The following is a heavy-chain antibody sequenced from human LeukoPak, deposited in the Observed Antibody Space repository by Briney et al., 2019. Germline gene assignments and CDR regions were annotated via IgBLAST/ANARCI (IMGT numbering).Heavy chain of an antibody. J-gene: IGHJ4*02. CDR2: IIPIFGTA. CDR3: ARGGGAEYDILTGYYKIGFDY. Sequence: SVKVSCKASGGTFSSYAISWVRQAPGQGLEWMGGIIPIFGTANYAQKFQGRVTITADESTSTAYMELSSLRSEDTAVYYCARGGGAEYDILTGYYKIGFDYWGQGTLVTVSS. CDR1: GGTFSSYA. D-gene: IGHD3-9*01. V-gene: IGHV1-69*13.